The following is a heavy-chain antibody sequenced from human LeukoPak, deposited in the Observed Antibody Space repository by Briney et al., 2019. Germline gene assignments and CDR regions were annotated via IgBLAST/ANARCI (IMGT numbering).Heavy chain of an antibody. CDR1: GFTFSSSA. CDR3: ARHPTQYLRYGHFDY. CDR2: INNVASHI. Sequence: GGSLRLSCAASGFTFSSSAMNWVRQAPGKGLEWVSSINNVASHIYYAHSVKGRFTISRDNAKNSLYLQMDSLSDEDTAVYYCARHPTQYLRYGHFDYWGQGTVVTVSS. V-gene: IGHV3-21*01. D-gene: IGHD5/OR15-5a*01. J-gene: IGHJ4*02.